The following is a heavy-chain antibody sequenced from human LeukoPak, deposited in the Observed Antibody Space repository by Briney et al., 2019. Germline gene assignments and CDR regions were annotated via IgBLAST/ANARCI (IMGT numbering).Heavy chain of an antibody. CDR1: GFTFSSYW. CDR3: AKNGGPHGMDV. Sequence: PGGSLRLSCAASGFTFSSYWMSWVRQAPGKGLEWVANIKHDGSETNYVDSVKGRFTISRDNAKNSLHLQMNSLRAEDTAVYYCAKNGGPHGMDVWGQGTTVTVSS. D-gene: IGHD3-10*01. J-gene: IGHJ6*02. V-gene: IGHV3-7*02. CDR2: IKHDGSET.